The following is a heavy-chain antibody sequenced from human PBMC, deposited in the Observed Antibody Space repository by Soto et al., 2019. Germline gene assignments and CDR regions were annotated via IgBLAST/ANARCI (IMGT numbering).Heavy chain of an antibody. D-gene: IGHD6-13*01. CDR1: GYTFTGYY. Sequence: QVQLVQSGAEVKKPGASVKVSCKASGYTFTGYYLHWVRQAPGQGLEWMGWINPHRGGTNYAQKFQGRVTMTRDTSISTAYMELSTLRSDDTAAYYCARESISAAVGYWGQGTLVTVSS. J-gene: IGHJ4*02. CDR3: ARESISAAVGY. CDR2: INPHRGGT. V-gene: IGHV1-2*02.